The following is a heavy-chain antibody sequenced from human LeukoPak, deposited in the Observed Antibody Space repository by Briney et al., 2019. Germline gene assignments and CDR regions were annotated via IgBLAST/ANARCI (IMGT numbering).Heavy chain of an antibody. V-gene: IGHV2-70*11. Sequence: SGPTLVNPTQTLTLTCTFSGFSLSTSGMCVSWIRQPPGKALEWLARINWDDDKYYSTYLKTRLTISKDPSKNQVDLTMTNMDPVDTATYYCARGRITGPNWRENDAFDIWGQGTMVTVSS. CDR3: ARGRITGPNWRENDAFDI. CDR1: GFSLSTSGMC. J-gene: IGHJ3*02. CDR2: INWDDDK. D-gene: IGHD1-20*01.